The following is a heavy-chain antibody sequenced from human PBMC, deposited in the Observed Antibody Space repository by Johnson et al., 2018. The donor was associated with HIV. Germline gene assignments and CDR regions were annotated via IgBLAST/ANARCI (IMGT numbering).Heavy chain of an antibody. V-gene: IGHV3-30*02. Sequence: VQLVESGGGVVQPGGSLRLSCAASGFTFSSYGMHWVRQAPGKGLEWVAFIRYDGSNKYYADSVKGRFTISRDNSKNTLYLQMNSLRAEDTAVYYCATGVVVTAMNDAFDIWGQGTMVTVAS. CDR1: GFTFSSYG. J-gene: IGHJ3*02. CDR3: ATGVVVTAMNDAFDI. D-gene: IGHD2-21*02. CDR2: IRYDGSNK.